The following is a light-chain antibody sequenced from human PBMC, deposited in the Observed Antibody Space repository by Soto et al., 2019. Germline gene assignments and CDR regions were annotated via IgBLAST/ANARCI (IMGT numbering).Light chain of an antibody. CDR1: KSDIGVYDF. CDR2: EVV. CDR3: AAWDDSLNGYV. Sequence: QSVLTQPPSASGSPGQSVTISCTGTKSDIGVYDFVSWYQHHPGKAPRLIIYEVVQRPSGVPDRFSGSKSGTSASLAISGLQSEDEADYYCAAWDDSLNGYVFGTGTKLTVL. V-gene: IGLV2-8*01. J-gene: IGLJ1*01.